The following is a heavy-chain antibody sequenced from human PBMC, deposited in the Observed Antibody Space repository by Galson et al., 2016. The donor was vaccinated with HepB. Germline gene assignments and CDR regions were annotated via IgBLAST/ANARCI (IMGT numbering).Heavy chain of an antibody. Sequence: SLRLSCAASGFRFSSHGMHWVRQAPGKGLEWVAVISYDGNKQYYADSVKGRVTISRDKSKNTLYLQMDSLKVEDTAVYYCARGVTIFGVVTNPSDVWGQGTTVTVSS. CDR3: ARGVTIFGVVTNPSDV. D-gene: IGHD3-3*01. CDR1: GFRFSSHG. CDR2: ISYDGNKQ. V-gene: IGHV3-30*03. J-gene: IGHJ6*01.